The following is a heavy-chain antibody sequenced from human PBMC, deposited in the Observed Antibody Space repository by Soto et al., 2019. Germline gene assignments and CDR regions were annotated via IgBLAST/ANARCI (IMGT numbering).Heavy chain of an antibody. D-gene: IGHD5-12*01. CDR1: GFTFSTYA. V-gene: IGHV3-21*04. Sequence: GGSLRLFCAASGFTFSTYAMNWVRQAPGKGLEWVSSISSSGSFRYYADSVKGRFTISRDNAKKSLYLQMNSLRAQDTAVYYRARGAPGRDGYNLDFQHCGQGTLVTVSS. J-gene: IGHJ1*01. CDR2: ISSSGSFR. CDR3: ARGAPGRDGYNLDFQH.